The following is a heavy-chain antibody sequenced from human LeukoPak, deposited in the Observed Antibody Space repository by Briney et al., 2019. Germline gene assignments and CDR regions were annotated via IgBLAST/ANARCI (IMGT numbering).Heavy chain of an antibody. Sequence: SQTLSLTCAIPGDSVSRSSATRNWIRHSPSSCLEWQGRTYYRSKWYNDNAISVEGRITINPETAQNQFSLQLNSVTPEDTAVYYCARGVIVGDTFYAFDIWGQGTMVTVS. CDR2: TYYRSKWYN. J-gene: IGHJ3*02. CDR1: GDSVSRSSAT. D-gene: IGHD1-26*01. CDR3: ARGVIVGDTFYAFDI. V-gene: IGHV6-1*01.